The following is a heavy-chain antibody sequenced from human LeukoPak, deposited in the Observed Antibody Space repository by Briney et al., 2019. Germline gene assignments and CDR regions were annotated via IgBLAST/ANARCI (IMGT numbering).Heavy chain of an antibody. Sequence: GGSLRLSCAASGFIVTNNSMSWVRLAPGKGLEWVSVIYSGGNIYYADSVKGRFIISRDNSKNTLFLQMHSLRAEDTAVYYCAREYYDSTGYGAEYFQHWGQGTLVTVSS. V-gene: IGHV3-53*01. J-gene: IGHJ1*01. CDR1: GFIVTNNS. CDR2: IYSGGNI. D-gene: IGHD3-22*01. CDR3: AREYYDSTGYGAEYFQH.